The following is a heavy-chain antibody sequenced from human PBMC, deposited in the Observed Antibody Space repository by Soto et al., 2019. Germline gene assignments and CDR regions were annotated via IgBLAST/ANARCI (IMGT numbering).Heavy chain of an antibody. CDR2: IWYDGSNK. Sequence: GGSLRLSCAASGFTFSSYGMHWVRQAPGKGLEWVAVIWYDGSNKYYADSVKGRFTISRDNSKNTLYLQMNSLRAEDTAVYYCVTVLPHANSWFDYWGQGTPVTVSS. V-gene: IGHV3-33*01. CDR1: GFTFSSYG. CDR3: VTVLPHANSWFDY. D-gene: IGHD2-2*01. J-gene: IGHJ4*02.